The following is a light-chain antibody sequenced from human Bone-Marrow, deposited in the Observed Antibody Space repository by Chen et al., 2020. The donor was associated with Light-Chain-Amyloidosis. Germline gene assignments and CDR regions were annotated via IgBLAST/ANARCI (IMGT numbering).Light chain of an antibody. Sequence: DIVMTQSPDSLAVSLSGRATINCKSSQSILFSSNSENYLAWYQKKPGQPPKLLIYWASTRESGVPDRFSGSGSGTDFTLTISSLQAEDVAVYYCQQYYSAPWTFGQGTKVDVK. CDR2: WAS. J-gene: IGKJ1*01. V-gene: IGKV4-1*01. CDR3: QQYYSAPWT. CDR1: QSILFSSNSENY.